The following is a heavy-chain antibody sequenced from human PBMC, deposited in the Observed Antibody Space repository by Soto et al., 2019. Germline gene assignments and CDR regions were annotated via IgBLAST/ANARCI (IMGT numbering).Heavy chain of an antibody. Sequence: EVQLLESGGGLVQPGGSLRLSCAASGFTFSSYAMSWVRQAPGKGLEWVSAISGSGGSTYYADFVKGRFTISRDNSKNTLYLQMNSLRAEDTAVYYCAKGRDGYNYRWYFDLWGRGTLVTVSS. CDR2: ISGSGGST. D-gene: IGHD5-12*01. J-gene: IGHJ2*01. CDR1: GFTFSSYA. CDR3: AKGRDGYNYRWYFDL. V-gene: IGHV3-23*01.